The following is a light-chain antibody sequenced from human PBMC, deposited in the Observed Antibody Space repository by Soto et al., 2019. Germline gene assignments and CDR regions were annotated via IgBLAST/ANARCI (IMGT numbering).Light chain of an antibody. CDR1: SSDVGSYNL. J-gene: IGLJ1*01. V-gene: IGLV2-23*03. CDR3: CSYAGSSAFPFV. Sequence: QSALTQPASVSGSPGQSITISCTGTSSDVGSYNLVSWYQQHPGKAPKLMIYEGSKRPSGVSNRFSGSKSGNTASLTISGLLAEDEADYYCCSYAGSSAFPFVFGTGTKVTVL. CDR2: EGS.